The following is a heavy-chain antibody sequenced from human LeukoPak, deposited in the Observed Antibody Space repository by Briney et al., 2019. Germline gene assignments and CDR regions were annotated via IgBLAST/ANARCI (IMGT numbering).Heavy chain of an antibody. J-gene: IGHJ4*02. CDR2: ISYDGSNK. CDR3: ARVYDSSGYYYFDY. D-gene: IGHD3-22*01. Sequence: PGRSLRLSCAASGFTFSSYGMHWVRQAPGKGLEWVAVISYDGSNKYYADSVKGRFTISRDNSKNTLYLQMNSLRSDDTAVYYCARVYDSSGYYYFDYWGQGTLVTVSS. V-gene: IGHV3-30*03. CDR1: GFTFSSYG.